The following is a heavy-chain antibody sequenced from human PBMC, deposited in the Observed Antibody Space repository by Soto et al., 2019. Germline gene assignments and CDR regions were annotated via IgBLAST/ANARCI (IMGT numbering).Heavy chain of an antibody. CDR3: ARVYCSGGRCYVDY. V-gene: IGHV3-33*08. J-gene: IGHJ4*02. Sequence: SGGSLRLSCAASGFTLSNYAVNWVRQAPGKGLEWVAVIWYDGSNKYYADSVKGRFTISRDNSKNTLYLQMNSLRAEDTAVYYCARVYCSGGRCYVDYWGQGTLVTVSS. D-gene: IGHD2-15*01. CDR2: IWYDGSNK. CDR1: GFTLSNYA.